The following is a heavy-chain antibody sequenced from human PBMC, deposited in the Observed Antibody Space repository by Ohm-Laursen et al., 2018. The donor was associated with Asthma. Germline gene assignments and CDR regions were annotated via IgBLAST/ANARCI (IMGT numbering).Heavy chain of an antibody. D-gene: IGHD2-21*01. J-gene: IGHJ4*02. V-gene: IGHV3-48*01. CDR1: GFTFSLYA. CDR2: ISSDSVTI. CDR3: ARGSDIVVVIAIGLDY. Sequence: GSLRLSCTASGFTFSLYAINWVRQAPGKGLEWVSYISSDSVTIYYADSVKGRFTISRDNAKHSLYLQMTSLRAEDTAVYYCARGSDIVVVIAIGLDYWGQGTLVTVSS.